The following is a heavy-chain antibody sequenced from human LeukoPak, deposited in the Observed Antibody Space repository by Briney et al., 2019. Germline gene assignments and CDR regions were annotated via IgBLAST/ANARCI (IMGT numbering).Heavy chain of an antibody. CDR3: YTERDCSSTSCSDYYYYMDV. D-gene: IGHD2-2*01. J-gene: IGHJ6*03. V-gene: IGHV3-21*01. CDR1: GFTFSSYW. CDR2: ISSSSSYI. Sequence: PGGSLRLSCAASGFTFSSYWMSWVRQAPGEGLEWVSSISSSSSYIYYADSVKGRFTISRDNAKNSLYLQMNSLRAEDTAVYYCYTERDCSSTSCSDYYYYMDVWGKGTTVTVSS.